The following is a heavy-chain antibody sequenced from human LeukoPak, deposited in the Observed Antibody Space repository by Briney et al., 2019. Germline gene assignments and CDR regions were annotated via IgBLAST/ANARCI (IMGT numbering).Heavy chain of an antibody. CDR2: IYSGGSS. V-gene: IGHV3-66*01. CDR3: ARDPPAVAANTYG. Sequence: GGSLRLSCAASGVTVSNNYMNWVRQAPGKGLEWVSLIYSGGSSYYADSVKGRFTISRDNSKNTLYLQMNSLRAEDTAVYYCARDPPAVAANTYGWGQGTLVTVSS. D-gene: IGHD6-6*01. CDR1: GVTVSNNY. J-gene: IGHJ4*02.